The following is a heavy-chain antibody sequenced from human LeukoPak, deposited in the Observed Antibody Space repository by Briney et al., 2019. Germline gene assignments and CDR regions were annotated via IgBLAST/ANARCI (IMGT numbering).Heavy chain of an antibody. CDR2: ISYDGSNK. V-gene: IGHV3-30*04. D-gene: IGHD4-11*01. Sequence: GGSLRLSCAASGFTFSSYAMHWVRQAPGKGLEWVAVISYDGSNKYYADSVKGRFTISRDNSKNTLYLQMNSLRAEDTAVYYCAKEIVYSNYYFDYWGQGTLVTVSS. J-gene: IGHJ4*02. CDR1: GFTFSSYA. CDR3: AKEIVYSNYYFDY.